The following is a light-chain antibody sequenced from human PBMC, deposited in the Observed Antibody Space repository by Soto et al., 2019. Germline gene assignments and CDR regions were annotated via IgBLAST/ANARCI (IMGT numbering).Light chain of an antibody. CDR2: DVS. Sequence: QSVLTQPASVSGSPGQSITISCTGTSSDVGGYNYVSWYQQHPGKAPKLMIYDVSNRPSGVSNLFSGSKSGNTASLTISVLQAEDEADYYCSSYTSSSTPLYVFGTGTKVTVL. V-gene: IGLV2-14*01. CDR1: SSDVGGYNY. J-gene: IGLJ1*01. CDR3: SSYTSSSTPLYV.